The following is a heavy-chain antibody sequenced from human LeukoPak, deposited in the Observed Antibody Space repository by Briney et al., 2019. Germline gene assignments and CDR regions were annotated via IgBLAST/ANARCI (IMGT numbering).Heavy chain of an antibody. CDR3: ARDPYSGNYGNYYYYYMDV. D-gene: IGHD1-26*01. V-gene: IGHV3-30*12. CDR1: GFTFNNYG. J-gene: IGHJ6*03. Sequence: GGSLRLSCAASGFTFNNYGMHWVRQAPGKGLEWVAVVADDEKTIFYADSVKGRFTISRDNAKNSLYLQMNSLGPEDTAVYYCARDPYSGNYGNYYYYYMDVWGKGTTVTISS. CDR2: VADDEKTI.